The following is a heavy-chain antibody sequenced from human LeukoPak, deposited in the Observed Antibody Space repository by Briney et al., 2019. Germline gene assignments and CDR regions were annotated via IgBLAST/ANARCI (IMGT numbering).Heavy chain of an antibody. J-gene: IGHJ4*02. Sequence: PSETLSLTCSVSGASINSYYWSWIRQPPGKGLEWIGYIDYSGSTNYSPSLKSRVTISADTSKNQFSLKLTSLTAADTALYFCARHYSSDPFDYWGQGTLVTVSS. CDR1: GASINSYY. D-gene: IGHD2-21*01. CDR3: ARHYSSDPFDY. CDR2: IDYSGST. V-gene: IGHV4-59*08.